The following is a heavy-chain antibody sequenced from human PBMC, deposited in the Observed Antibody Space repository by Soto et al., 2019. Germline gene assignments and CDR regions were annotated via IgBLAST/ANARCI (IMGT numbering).Heavy chain of an antibody. V-gene: IGHV1-3*01. CDR1: GYTFTSYA. Sequence: ASVKVSCKASGYTFTSYAMHWVRQAPGQRLEWMGWINAGNGNTKYSQKFQGRVTITRDTSASTAYMELSSLRSEDTAVYYCAILLVVVPAATLSSDYWGQGTLVTVSS. J-gene: IGHJ4*02. D-gene: IGHD2-2*01. CDR2: INAGNGNT. CDR3: AILLVVVPAATLSSDY.